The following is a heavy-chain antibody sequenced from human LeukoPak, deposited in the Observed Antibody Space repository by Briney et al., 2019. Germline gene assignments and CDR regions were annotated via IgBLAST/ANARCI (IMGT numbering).Heavy chain of an antibody. J-gene: IGHJ4*02. D-gene: IGHD2-15*01. V-gene: IGHV4-34*01. CDR3: ARGWGYCSGGSCPDY. Sequence: PSETLSLTCAVYGGSLSGYYWSWIRQPPGKGLEWIGEINTRGSTNYNPSLKSRVTISVDTSKNQSSLKLSSVTAADTAVYYCARGWGYCSGGSCPDYWGQGTLVTVSS. CDR2: INTRGST. CDR1: GGSLSGYY.